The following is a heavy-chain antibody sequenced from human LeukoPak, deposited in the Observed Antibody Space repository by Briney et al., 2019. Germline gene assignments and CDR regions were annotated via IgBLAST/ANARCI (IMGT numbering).Heavy chain of an antibody. J-gene: IGHJ4*02. D-gene: IGHD3-10*01. V-gene: IGHV3-23*01. CDR1: GFTFSSSA. CDR3: AKPRDYYGPFAY. Sequence: PGGSLRLSCAASGFTFSSSAMSWVRQAPGKGLEWVSTISGSDSSTHYADSVKGRFTISRDNSKNTLYLQMNSLRADDTAVYYCAKPRDYYGPFAYWGQGTLVTVSS. CDR2: ISGSDSST.